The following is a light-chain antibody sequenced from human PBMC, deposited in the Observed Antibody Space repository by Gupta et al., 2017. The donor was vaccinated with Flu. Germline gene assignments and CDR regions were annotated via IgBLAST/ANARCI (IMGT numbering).Light chain of an antibody. J-gene: IGKJ4*01. CDR2: DAS. Sequence: GDRVTLTCRASHDSGTSLNWHQQRPGKAPNLLNYDASDLETGVPTRVSGSGSATDFTLTISRLQPEDIATYYCQQYSSLPLTFGGGTKIQIK. CDR1: HDSGTS. V-gene: IGKV1-33*01. CDR3: QQYSSLPLT.